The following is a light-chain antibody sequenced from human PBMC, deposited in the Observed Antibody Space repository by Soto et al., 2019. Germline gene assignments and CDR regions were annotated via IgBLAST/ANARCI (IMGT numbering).Light chain of an antibody. CDR2: EVS. Sequence: QSALTQPASVSGSPGQSITISCTGTSSDIGSNNYVSWFQQRPGKAPTLIIYEVSNRPSGVSTHFCGSKSGNTASLTISGLLPEDEAEYYCSSYTTTTRLFGGGTKLTVL. CDR1: SSDIGSNNY. CDR3: SSYTTTTRL. V-gene: IGLV2-14*01. J-gene: IGLJ3*02.